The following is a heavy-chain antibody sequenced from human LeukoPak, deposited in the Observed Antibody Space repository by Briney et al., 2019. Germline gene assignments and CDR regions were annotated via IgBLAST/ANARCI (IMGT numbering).Heavy chain of an antibody. V-gene: IGHV3-21*01. CDR3: ARDSITIFGVVSYYYMDV. CDR2: ISSSSSYI. D-gene: IGHD3-3*01. CDR1: GFTFSSYS. Sequence: GGSLRLSCAASGFTFSSYSMNWVRQAPGKGLEWVSSISSSSSYIYYADSVKGRFTISRDNAKNSLYLQMNSLRAEDTAVYYCARDSITIFGVVSYYYMDVWGKGTTVTVS. J-gene: IGHJ6*03.